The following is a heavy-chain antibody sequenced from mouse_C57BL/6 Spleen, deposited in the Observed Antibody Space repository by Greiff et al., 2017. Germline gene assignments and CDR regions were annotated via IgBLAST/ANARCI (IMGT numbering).Heavy chain of an antibody. Sequence: QVHVKQSGAELVKPGASVKLSCKASGYTFTEYTIHWVKQRSGQGLEWIGWFYPGSGSLKYNEKFKDKATLTADKSSSTVYMELSRLTSEDSAVYFCARLLYDGYYSSFDYWGQGTTLTVSS. CDR3: ARLLYDGYYSSFDY. D-gene: IGHD2-3*01. CDR1: GYTFTEYT. J-gene: IGHJ2*01. CDR2: FYPGSGSL. V-gene: IGHV1-62-2*01.